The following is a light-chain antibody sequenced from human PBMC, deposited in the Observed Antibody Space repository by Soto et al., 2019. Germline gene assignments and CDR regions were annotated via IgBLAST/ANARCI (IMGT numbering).Light chain of an antibody. CDR1: QNIITY. J-gene: IGKJ2*01. Sequence: EIVLTQSPGTLSLSPGERATLSCRASQNIITYLAWYQQKPGQAPRLLIYGASTRATGVPDRLSGSGSGADFTLTINRLEPEDFAVYFCQHYYRLPPTYGQGTKVEV. V-gene: IGKV3-20*01. CDR2: GAS. CDR3: QHYYRLPPT.